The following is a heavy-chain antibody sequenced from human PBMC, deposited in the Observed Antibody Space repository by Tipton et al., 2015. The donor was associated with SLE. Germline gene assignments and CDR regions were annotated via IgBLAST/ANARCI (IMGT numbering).Heavy chain of an antibody. J-gene: IGHJ4*02. CDR1: GYSFSSGYY. V-gene: IGHV4-38-2*01. CDR2: IYQTGST. D-gene: IGHD3-10*01. Sequence: TLSLTCAVSGYSFSSGYYWGWVRQPPGQGLEWIGTIYQTGSTYYNPSLKSRVTISLDMSKNQFSLMLSSVTAADTAVYYCARASWDYRGSGSFSDYWGQGTLVTVSA. CDR3: ARASWDYRGSGSFSDY.